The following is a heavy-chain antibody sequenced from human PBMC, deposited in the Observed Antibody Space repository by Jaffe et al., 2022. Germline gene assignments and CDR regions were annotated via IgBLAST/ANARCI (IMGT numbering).Heavy chain of an antibody. J-gene: IGHJ4*02. Sequence: QITLKESGPTLVKPTQTLTLTCTFSGFSLSTSGVGVGWIRQPPGKALEWLALIYWNDDKRYSPSLKSRLTITKDTSKNQVVLTMTNMDPVDTATYYCARRPNTLGYSSGWYLGYFDYWGQGTLVTVSS. CDR1: GFSLSTSGVG. V-gene: IGHV2-5*01. D-gene: IGHD6-19*01. CDR2: IYWNDDK. CDR3: ARRPNTLGYSSGWYLGYFDY.